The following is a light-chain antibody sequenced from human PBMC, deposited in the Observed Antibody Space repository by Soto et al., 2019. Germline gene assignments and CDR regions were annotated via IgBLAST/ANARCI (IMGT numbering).Light chain of an antibody. J-gene: IGKJ1*01. V-gene: IGKV4-1*01. Sequence: DVVVTHSPDSLAVSLGERATINCKSSQSVLYSSNNKNYLAWYQQKPGQPPKALIYWASTRESGVPDRFSGSGSGTDFTLTISSLQAEDVAVYYCQQYYTTPWTFGQGTKVDIK. CDR1: QSVLYSSNNKNY. CDR3: QQYYTTPWT. CDR2: WAS.